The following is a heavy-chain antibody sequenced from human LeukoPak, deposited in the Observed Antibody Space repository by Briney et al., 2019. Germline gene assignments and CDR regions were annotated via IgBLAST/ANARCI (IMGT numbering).Heavy chain of an antibody. Sequence: GGSLRLSCAASGFTFSSYEMNWVRQAPGKGPEWISYISSSGSSINYADSVKGRFTISRDNAKNSLYLQMNSLRAEDTAVYYCARWFYYGSGSYWAYFDYWGQGTLVTVSS. CDR1: GFTFSSYE. J-gene: IGHJ4*02. CDR2: ISSSGSSI. CDR3: ARWFYYGSGSYWAYFDY. D-gene: IGHD3-10*01. V-gene: IGHV3-48*03.